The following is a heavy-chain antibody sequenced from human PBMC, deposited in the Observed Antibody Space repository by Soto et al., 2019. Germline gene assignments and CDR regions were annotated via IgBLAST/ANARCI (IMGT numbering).Heavy chain of an antibody. D-gene: IGHD2-2*01. CDR1: GFTFSTYA. V-gene: IGHV3-23*01. CDR2: ISGSGGST. J-gene: IGHJ4*02. Sequence: SLRLSSAASGFTFSTYAMSWGRQAPGNGLEWVSAISGSGGSTYYADSVKGRFTISIDNSKNTLYLQMNSLRAEDTAVYYCAKGLPHCSSTSCYQGHFDYWGQGTLVTVAS. CDR3: AKGLPHCSSTSCYQGHFDY.